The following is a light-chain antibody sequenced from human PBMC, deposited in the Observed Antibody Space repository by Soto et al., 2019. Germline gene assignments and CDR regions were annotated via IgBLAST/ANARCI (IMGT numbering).Light chain of an antibody. Sequence: QSALTQPASVSGSPGQSITISCTGTNSDVGSYNLVSWYLQHPGKAPKLMLYEVTKRPSGVSDRFSGSKSGNTASLTISGLQAEDEADYYCCSYAGDGTFLVFGGGTQLTVL. CDR2: EVT. CDR3: CSYAGDGTFLV. CDR1: NSDVGSYNL. V-gene: IGLV2-23*02. J-gene: IGLJ3*02.